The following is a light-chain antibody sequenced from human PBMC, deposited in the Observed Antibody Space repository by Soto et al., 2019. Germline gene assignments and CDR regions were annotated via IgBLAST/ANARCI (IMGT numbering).Light chain of an antibody. Sequence: DIQMDQSPSSLSASLGERVTITCRASQSVNRFLNWYQQHPGRAPKVLIYAASTLQSGVPSRFSGNGSVTEFTLTISTLQPEDFATYFCQQTYRPSYTFAQGTRLEIK. CDR1: QSVNRF. CDR2: AAS. J-gene: IGKJ2*01. CDR3: QQTYRPSYT. V-gene: IGKV1-39*01.